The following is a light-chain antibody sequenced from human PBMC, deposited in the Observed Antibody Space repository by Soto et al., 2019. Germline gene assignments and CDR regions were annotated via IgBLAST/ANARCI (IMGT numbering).Light chain of an antibody. CDR2: GAS. CDR3: QQLNNFPRT. Sequence: DIQLTQSPSFLSASVGDRVTITCRASRGISSYLAWYQQRPGKAPKLLMYGASTLQSGVPSRFSGSASGTTFTLTINNQQPEDFATYYCQQLNNFPRTFGQGTKVE. J-gene: IGKJ1*01. CDR1: RGISSY. V-gene: IGKV1-9*01.